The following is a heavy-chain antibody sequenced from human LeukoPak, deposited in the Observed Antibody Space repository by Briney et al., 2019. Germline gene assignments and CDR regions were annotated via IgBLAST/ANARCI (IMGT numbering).Heavy chain of an antibody. CDR1: GYTFTSYD. Sequence: ASVKVSCKASGYTFTSYDINWVRQATGQGLEWMGWMNPNNGNTGYAQKFQGRVTMTRNTSISTAYMELSSLRSEDTAVYYCARALPVVTEDYYYMDVWGKGTTVTVSS. J-gene: IGHJ6*03. CDR3: ARALPVVTEDYYYMDV. D-gene: IGHD2-21*02. CDR2: MNPNNGNT. V-gene: IGHV1-8*01.